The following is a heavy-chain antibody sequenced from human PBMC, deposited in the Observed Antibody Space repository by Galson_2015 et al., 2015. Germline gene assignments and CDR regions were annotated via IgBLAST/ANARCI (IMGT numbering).Heavy chain of an antibody. V-gene: IGHV1-46*01. J-gene: IGHJ4*02. CDR2: INPSSGSA. Sequence: SCKASGYTFTTYYMHWVRQAPGQGLEWMGIINPSSGSATYTQKFQGRVTMTRDTSTNTLYMELSSLKSEDTAIYYCARNYNFFDYRGQGTLVTVSS. D-gene: IGHD5-24*01. CDR1: GYTFTTYY. CDR3: ARNYNFFDY.